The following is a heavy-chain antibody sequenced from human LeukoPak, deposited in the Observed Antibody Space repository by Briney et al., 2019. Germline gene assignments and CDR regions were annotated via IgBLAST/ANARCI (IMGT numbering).Heavy chain of an antibody. V-gene: IGHV3-23*01. CDR3: AKRKPYYFEH. CDR2: IASGT. J-gene: IGHJ4*02. CDR1: GFTFSNSA. Sequence: GGSLRLSCAATGFTFSNSALSWVRQAPGKGLEWVSAIASGTYYADSVKGRFTISTDSSENMLYLQMNSLRAEDTAVYYCAKRKPYYFEHWGQGTLVTVSS. D-gene: IGHD1-14*01.